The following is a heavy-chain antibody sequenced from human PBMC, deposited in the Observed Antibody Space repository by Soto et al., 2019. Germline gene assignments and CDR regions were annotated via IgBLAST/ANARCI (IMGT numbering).Heavy chain of an antibody. CDR3: AWWSGVGVAGMDV. V-gene: IGHV4-30-4*01. J-gene: IGHJ6*02. CDR2: MYYSGIT. D-gene: IGHD2-15*01. CDR1: GGSINSGDYY. Sequence: QVQLQESGPRLVKSSQTLYLTCTVSGGSINSGDYYWSWIRQSPGKGLEWVGYMYYSGITDYNASHKSPISMSTDTSKNQFSLKLISVTAPDTAVYFWAWWSGVGVAGMDVWGQGTTVTVSS.